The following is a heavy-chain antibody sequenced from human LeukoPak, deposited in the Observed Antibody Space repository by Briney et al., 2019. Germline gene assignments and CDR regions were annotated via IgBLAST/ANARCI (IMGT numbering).Heavy chain of an antibody. V-gene: IGHV3-7*03. CDR2: IKPDGSQQ. J-gene: IGHJ4*02. Sequence: GGSLRLSCAASGFTFSNAWMTWVRQAPGKGLEWVANIKPDGSQQYYVDSMKGRFTISRDNAKNSLYLQMNSLRTEGTAVYYCARHGPSYYFDYWGQGTLVTVSS. D-gene: IGHD3-16*01. CDR1: GFTFSNAW. CDR3: ARHGPSYYFDY.